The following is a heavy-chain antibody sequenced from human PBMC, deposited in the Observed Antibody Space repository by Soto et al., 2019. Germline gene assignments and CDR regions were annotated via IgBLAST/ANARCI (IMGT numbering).Heavy chain of an antibody. CDR2: INAGNGNT. CDR1: GYTFTSYA. Sequence: QVPLVQSGAEVKKPGASVKVSCKASGYTFTSYAMHWVRQAPGQRLEWMGWINAGNGNTKYSQKFQGRVTITRDTSASTAYMELSSLRSEDTAVYYCARPNYYGSGSYYNVGWFDPWGQGTLVTVSS. J-gene: IGHJ5*02. CDR3: ARPNYYGSGSYYNVGWFDP. V-gene: IGHV1-3*01. D-gene: IGHD3-10*01.